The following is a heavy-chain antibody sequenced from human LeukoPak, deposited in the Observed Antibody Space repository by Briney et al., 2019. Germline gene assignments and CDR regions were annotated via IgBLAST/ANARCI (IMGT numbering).Heavy chain of an antibody. CDR1: GGSISSYY. J-gene: IGHJ4*02. CDR3: ARGRPRSGYYPFDY. Sequence: SETLSLTCTVSGGSISSYYWSWLRQPPGKGLEWIGYIYYSGSTNYNPSLKSRVTISVDTSKNQFSLKLSSVTAVDTAVYYCARGRPRSGYYPFDYWGQGTLVTVSS. D-gene: IGHD3-3*01. V-gene: IGHV4-59*01. CDR2: IYYSGST.